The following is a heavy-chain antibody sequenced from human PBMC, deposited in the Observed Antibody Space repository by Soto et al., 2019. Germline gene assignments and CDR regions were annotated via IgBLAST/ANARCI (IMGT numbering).Heavy chain of an antibody. CDR3: ARTQGAEFQLLYAFEI. J-gene: IGHJ3*02. Sequence: QVQLVQSGAEVRKPGSSVKVSCKASGGTFSTYAISWVRQAPGQGLEWMGGIIPMFGTAKYAQRFQGRFTLNADGSTATASMELTSLRSEDTALYFCARTQGAEFQLLYAFEIWGQGTMVTVSS. D-gene: IGHD2-2*01. CDR1: GGTFSTYA. V-gene: IGHV1-69*01. CDR2: IIPMFGTA.